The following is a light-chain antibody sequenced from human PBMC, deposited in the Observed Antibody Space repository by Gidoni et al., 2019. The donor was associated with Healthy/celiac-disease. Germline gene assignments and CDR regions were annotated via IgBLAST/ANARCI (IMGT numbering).Light chain of an antibody. J-gene: IGKJ4*01. Sequence: EIVLTQPPGTLSLSPGERATLSCRASQSVSSSYLAWYQQKPGQAPRLLIYGASSRATGIPDRFSGSGSGTDFTLTISRLEPEDFAVYYCQQYGFTFGGGTKVEIK. CDR1: QSVSSSY. V-gene: IGKV3-20*01. CDR2: GAS. CDR3: QQYGFT.